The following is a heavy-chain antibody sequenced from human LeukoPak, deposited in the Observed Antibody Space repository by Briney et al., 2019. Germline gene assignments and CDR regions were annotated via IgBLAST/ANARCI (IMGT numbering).Heavy chain of an antibody. CDR1: GGSINNYY. CDR3: ARTLSSGYPDYFYYMDV. J-gene: IGHJ6*03. CDR2: IYYSGST. Sequence: SETLSLTCSVSGGSINNYYWSWIRQSPGKGLEWIGYIYYSGSTKYNPSLKSRVSVSVDTSKNQFSLKLSSVTAADTAVYYCARTLSSGYPDYFYYMDVWGKGTTVTISS. D-gene: IGHD3-22*01. V-gene: IGHV4-59*01.